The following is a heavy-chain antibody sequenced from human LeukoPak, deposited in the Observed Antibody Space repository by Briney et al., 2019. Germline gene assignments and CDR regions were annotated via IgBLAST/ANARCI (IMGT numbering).Heavy chain of an antibody. V-gene: IGHV1-2*02. CDR2: INPNSGGT. J-gene: IGHJ4*02. CDR3: ARGSSGWMTDFDY. Sequence: ASAKVSCKASGYTFTGYYMHWVRQAPGQGLEWMGWINPNSGGTNYAQKFQGRVTMTRDTSISTAYMELSRLRSDDTAVYYCARGSSGWMTDFDYWGQGTLVTVSS. CDR1: GYTFTGYY. D-gene: IGHD6-25*01.